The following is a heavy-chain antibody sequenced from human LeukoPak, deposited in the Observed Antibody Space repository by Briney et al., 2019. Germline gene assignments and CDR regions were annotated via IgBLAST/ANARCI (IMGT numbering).Heavy chain of an antibody. CDR3: ARVHYYYDSSGHYFDAFDI. CDR1: GGSISSYY. J-gene: IGHJ3*02. CDR2: IYTSGST. V-gene: IGHV4-4*07. Sequence: SETLSLTCTVSGGSISSYYWSWIRQPAGKGLEWIGRIYTSGSTNYNPSLKSRVTISVDKSKNQFSLKLSSVTAADTAVYYCARVHYYYDSSGHYFDAFDIWGQGTMVTVSS. D-gene: IGHD3-22*01.